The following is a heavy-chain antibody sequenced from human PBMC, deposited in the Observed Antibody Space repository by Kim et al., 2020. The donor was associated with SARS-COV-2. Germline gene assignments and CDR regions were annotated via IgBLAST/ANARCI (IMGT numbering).Heavy chain of an antibody. Sequence: ADSVKSRFTISRDNAKDALYLQMNGLTAEDTAVYYCAKDPAYDILSGYYDYWGRGTLVTVSS. J-gene: IGHJ4*02. CDR3: AKDPAYDILSGYYDY. V-gene: IGHV3-11*05. D-gene: IGHD3-9*01.